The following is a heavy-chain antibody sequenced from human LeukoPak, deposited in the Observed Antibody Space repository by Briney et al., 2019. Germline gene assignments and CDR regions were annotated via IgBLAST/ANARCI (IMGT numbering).Heavy chain of an antibody. J-gene: IGHJ4*02. V-gene: IGHV1-8*01. CDR3: ARAATMFGVVTLFDY. D-gene: IGHD3-3*01. CDR1: GYTFTSYD. CDR2: MYPNSGNT. Sequence: ASVKVSCKASGYTFTSYDINCVRQATGQGLEWMGWMYPNSGNTGYAQKFQGRVTMTRNTSISTAYMELSSLRSEDTAVYYCARAATMFGVVTLFDYWGQGTLVTVSS.